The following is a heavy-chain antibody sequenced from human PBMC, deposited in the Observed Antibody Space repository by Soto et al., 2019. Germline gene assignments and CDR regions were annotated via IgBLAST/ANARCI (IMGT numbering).Heavy chain of an antibody. Sequence: QVQLQESGPGLVKPSETLFLTCTVSGGSITSGSYYWSWVRQPPGKGLEWIGYIYRGGSTKNNPSLRSRLTISVHTSKNQFSLRLTSVTAADTAVYFCANWKYSYADLLGDWFDPWGQGTLVTVSS. D-gene: IGHD3-16*01. V-gene: IGHV4-61*01. CDR2: IYRGGST. J-gene: IGHJ5*02. CDR1: GGSITSGSYY. CDR3: ANWKYSYADLLGDWFDP.